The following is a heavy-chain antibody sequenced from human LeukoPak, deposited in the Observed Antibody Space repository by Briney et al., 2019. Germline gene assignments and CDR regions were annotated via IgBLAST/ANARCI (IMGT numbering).Heavy chain of an antibody. D-gene: IGHD3-16*01. Sequence: MPSETLSLTCAVYGGSFSGYYWSWIRQPPGKGLEWIGEINHSGSTNYNPSLKSRVTISVDTSQKQFSLRLSSVTAADTAVYYCARGRYVTTRGGAAPGFLDYWGQGTLVTVST. CDR1: GGSFSGYY. CDR2: INHSGST. J-gene: IGHJ4*02. V-gene: IGHV4-34*01. CDR3: ARGRYVTTRGGAAPGFLDY.